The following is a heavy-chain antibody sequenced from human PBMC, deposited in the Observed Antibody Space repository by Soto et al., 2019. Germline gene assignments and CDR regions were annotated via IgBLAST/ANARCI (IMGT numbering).Heavy chain of an antibody. CDR2: IYYSGST. CDR3: ARRRGIAAQNWFDP. Sequence: PSETLSLTCTVSGGSISSYYWSWIRQPPGKGLEWIGYIYYSGSTNYNPSLKSRVTISVDTPKNQFSLKLSSVTAADTAVYYCARRRGIAAQNWFDPWGQGTLVTVSS. CDR1: GGSISSYY. J-gene: IGHJ5*02. D-gene: IGHD6-13*01. V-gene: IGHV4-59*08.